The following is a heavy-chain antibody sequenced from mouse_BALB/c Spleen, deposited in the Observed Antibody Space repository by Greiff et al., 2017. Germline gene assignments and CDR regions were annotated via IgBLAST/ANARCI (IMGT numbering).Heavy chain of an antibody. CDR2: IYPYNGGT. CDR3: AREADYWYFDV. V-gene: IGHV1S29*02. J-gene: IGHJ1*01. Sequence: EVQVVESGPELVKPGASVKISCKASGYTFTDYNMHWVKQSHGKSLEWIGYIYPYNGGTGYNQKFKSKATLTVDNSSSTAYMELRSLTSEDSAVYYCAREADYWYFDVWGAGTTVTVSS. CDR1: GYTFTDYN.